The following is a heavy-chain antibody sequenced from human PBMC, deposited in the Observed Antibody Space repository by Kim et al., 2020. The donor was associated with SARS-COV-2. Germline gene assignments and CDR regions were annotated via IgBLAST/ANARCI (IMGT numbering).Heavy chain of an antibody. CDR1: GFTFSSYA. CDR2: ISYDGSNK. CDR3: ARDYDFWSGYIYYMDV. V-gene: IGHV3-30-3*01. Sequence: GGSLRLSCAASGFTFSSYAMHWVRQAPGKGLEWVAVISYDGSNKYYADSVKGRFTISRDNSKNTLYLQMNSLRAEDTAVYYCARDYDFWSGYIYYMDVWGKGTTVTVSS. J-gene: IGHJ6*03. D-gene: IGHD3-3*01.